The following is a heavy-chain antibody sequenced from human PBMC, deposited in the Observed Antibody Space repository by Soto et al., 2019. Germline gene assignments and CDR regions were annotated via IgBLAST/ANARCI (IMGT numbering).Heavy chain of an antibody. CDR3: ATHPNDYGDYGRAFDI. CDR1: GYTFTSYA. Sequence: ASVKVSCKASGYTFTSYAMHWVRQAPGQRLEWMGWINAGNGNTKYSQKFQGRVTITRDTSASTAYMELSSLRSEETAVYYCATHPNDYGDYGRAFDIWGQGTMVTVSS. CDR2: INAGNGNT. D-gene: IGHD4-17*01. V-gene: IGHV1-3*01. J-gene: IGHJ3*02.